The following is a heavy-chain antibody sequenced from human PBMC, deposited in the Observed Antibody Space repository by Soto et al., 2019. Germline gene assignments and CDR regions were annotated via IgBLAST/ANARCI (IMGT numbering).Heavy chain of an antibody. J-gene: IGHJ6*02. CDR3: ARATFGVVIYYYGMDV. V-gene: IGHV4-61*01. CDR2: IYYSGST. D-gene: IGHD3-3*01. CDR1: GGSVSSGSYY. Sequence: SETLSLTCTVSGGSVSSGSYYWSWIRQPPGKGLEWIGYIYYSGSTNYNPSLKSRVTISVDTSKDQFSLKLSSVTAADTAVYYCARATFGVVIYYYGMDVWGQGTTVTVSS.